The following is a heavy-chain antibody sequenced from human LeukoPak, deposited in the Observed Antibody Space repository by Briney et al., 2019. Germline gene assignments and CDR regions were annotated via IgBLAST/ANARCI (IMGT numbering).Heavy chain of an antibody. D-gene: IGHD3-16*02. CDR2: ISSSGSTI. Sequence: GGSLRLSCAASGFTFSDYYMTWIRQAPGKGLEWVSYISSSGSTIYYADSVKGRFTISRDNAKNSLYLQMNSLRAEDTAVYYCARGDYDYVWGSYRPFDYWGQGTLVTVSS. V-gene: IGHV3-11*04. CDR3: ARGDYDYVWGSYRPFDY. CDR1: GFTFSDYY. J-gene: IGHJ4*02.